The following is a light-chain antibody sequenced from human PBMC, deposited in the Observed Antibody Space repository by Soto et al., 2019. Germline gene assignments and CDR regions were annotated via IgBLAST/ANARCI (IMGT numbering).Light chain of an antibody. CDR2: DAS. J-gene: IGKJ5*01. CDR3: QQYENLPT. CDR1: QNINNY. Sequence: DIQMTQSPSSLSASVGDRVTITCQARQNINNYLNWYQQKRGRAPKLLIYDASNWEAGVPSRFRGSGSGTDFTFTISRLQPEDIATYYCQQYENLPTFGQGTRLEIK. V-gene: IGKV1-33*01.